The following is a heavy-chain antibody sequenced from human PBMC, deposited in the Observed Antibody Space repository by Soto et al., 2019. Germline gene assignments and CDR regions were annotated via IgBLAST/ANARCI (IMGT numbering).Heavy chain of an antibody. CDR1: GFTFSSYG. V-gene: IGHV3-33*01. D-gene: IGHD4-17*01. CDR3: ARDLDYGDYAEDY. J-gene: IGHJ4*02. CDR2: IWYDGSNK. Sequence: QVQLVESGGGVVQPGRSLRLSCAASGFTFSSYGMHWVRQAPGKGLEWVAVIWYDGSNKYYVDSVKGRFTISRDNSKNTLYLQMNSLRAEDTAVYYCARDLDYGDYAEDYWGQGTLVTVSS.